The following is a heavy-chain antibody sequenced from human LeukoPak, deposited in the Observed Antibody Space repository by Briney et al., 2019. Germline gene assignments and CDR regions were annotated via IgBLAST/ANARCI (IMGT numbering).Heavy chain of an antibody. CDR3: ARISRCDSSTSCFDY. CDR2: IITYNGNT. V-gene: IGHV1-18*01. J-gene: IGHJ4*02. Sequence: GASVKVSCKASGYTFTSYGISWVRQAPGQGLEWMGWIITYNGNTNYAQRFQGRVTMTTDTSTSTAYMELRRLRSDDTAVYYCARISRCDSSTSCFDYWGQGTLVTVSS. CDR1: GYTFTSYG. D-gene: IGHD2-2*01.